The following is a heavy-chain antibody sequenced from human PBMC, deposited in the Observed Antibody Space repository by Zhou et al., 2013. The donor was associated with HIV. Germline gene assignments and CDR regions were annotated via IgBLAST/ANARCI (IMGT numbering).Heavy chain of an antibody. CDR2: MNPKSGNT. J-gene: IGHJ3*02. CDR1: GYIFSNYD. CDR3: ARSLEYYYDSSGPDAFDI. V-gene: IGHV1-8*02. Sequence: QVQLVQSGAEVKKPGASVKVSCKASGYIFSNYDMNWVRQTTGQGLEWMGWMNPKSGNTGYAQKFQGRVTMTRNTSITTAYMELSSLRSEDTAVYYCARSLEYYYDSSGPDAFDIWGQGT. D-gene: IGHD3-22*01.